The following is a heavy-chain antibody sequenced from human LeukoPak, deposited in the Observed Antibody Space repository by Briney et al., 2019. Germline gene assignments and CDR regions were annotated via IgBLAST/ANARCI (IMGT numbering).Heavy chain of an antibody. V-gene: IGHV4-30-2*01. J-gene: IGHJ4*02. D-gene: IGHD3-10*01. CDR3: ARSTLGELQLYYFDY. CDR1: GGSISSGGYS. Sequence: PSQTLSLTCAVSGGSISSGGYSWSWIRQPPGKGLEWIGYIYHSGSTYYNPSLKSRVTISVDRSKNQFSLKLSSVTAADTAVYYCARSTLGELQLYYFDYWGQGTLVTVSS. CDR2: IYHSGST.